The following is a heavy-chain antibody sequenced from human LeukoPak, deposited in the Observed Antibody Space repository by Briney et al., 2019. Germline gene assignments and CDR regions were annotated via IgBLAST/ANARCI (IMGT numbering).Heavy chain of an antibody. D-gene: IGHD4-17*01. CDR1: GFTFSSYA. Sequence: GGSLRLSCAASGFTFSSYAMSWVRQAPGKGLEWVSAISGSGGSTYYADSVKGRFTISRDNSKNTLYLQMNSLRAEDTAVYYCARQTTVTKNYYGMDVWGQGTTVTVSS. J-gene: IGHJ6*02. V-gene: IGHV3-23*01. CDR2: ISGSGGST. CDR3: ARQTTVTKNYYGMDV.